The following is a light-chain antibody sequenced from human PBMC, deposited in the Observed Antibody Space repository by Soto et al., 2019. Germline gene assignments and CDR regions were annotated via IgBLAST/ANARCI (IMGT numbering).Light chain of an antibody. CDR2: DVS. V-gene: IGLV2-14*03. CDR1: SSDVGGYNY. Sequence: QSVLTQPASVSGSPGHSITISCTGTSSDVGGYNYVSWYQQHPGKAPKFMTYDVSSRPSGVSNRFSGSKSGNTASLTISGLQAEDEADYYCCSYTTSNTRQIVFGTGTKVTLL. CDR3: CSYTTSNTRQIV. J-gene: IGLJ1*01.